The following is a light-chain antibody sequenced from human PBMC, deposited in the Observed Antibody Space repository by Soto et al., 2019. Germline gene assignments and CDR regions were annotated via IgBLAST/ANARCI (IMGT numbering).Light chain of an antibody. V-gene: IGKV3-15*01. CDR1: QSVSSN. CDR2: GAS. Sequence: EIVMTQSPATLSVSPGERATLSCRASQSVSSNLAWYQQKPGQAPRLLIYGASTRATTIPARFSGSGSGTEFILTISSLQSEDFAVYYCQQYDNWPREFTFGPGTKVDIK. J-gene: IGKJ3*01. CDR3: QQYDNWPREFT.